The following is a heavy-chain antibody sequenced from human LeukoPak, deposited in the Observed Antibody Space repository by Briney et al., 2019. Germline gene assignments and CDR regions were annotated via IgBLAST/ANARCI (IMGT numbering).Heavy chain of an antibody. Sequence: GGSLRLSCAASGFTFSSYGMHWVRQAPGKGLERVAVISYDGSNKYYADSVKGRFTISRDNSKNTLYLQMNSLRAEDTAVYYCAKEGYCSSTSCFDAFDIWGQGTMVTVSS. J-gene: IGHJ3*02. D-gene: IGHD2-2*01. CDR3: AKEGYCSSTSCFDAFDI. CDR1: GFTFSSYG. CDR2: ISYDGSNK. V-gene: IGHV3-30*18.